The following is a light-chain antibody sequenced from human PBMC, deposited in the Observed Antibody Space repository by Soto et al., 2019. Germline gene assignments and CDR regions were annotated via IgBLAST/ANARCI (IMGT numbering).Light chain of an antibody. CDR1: QGISSY. J-gene: IGKJ4*01. V-gene: IGKV1-9*01. Sequence: DIQLTQSPSFLSASIGDRVTITCRASQGISSYLAWYKQKPGRDPKLLIYAASTLQSGVPSRFSGSGYGTEFTLTISSLQPEDFVTYYCQQLNSCPLALGGGTKVEIK. CDR2: AAS. CDR3: QQLNSCPLA.